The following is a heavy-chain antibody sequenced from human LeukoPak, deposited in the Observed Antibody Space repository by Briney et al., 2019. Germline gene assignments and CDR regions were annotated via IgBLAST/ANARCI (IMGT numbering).Heavy chain of an antibody. Sequence: NPSETLSLTCTVSGDSITSGSFYLSWIRQPAGRGLEWIGRIYTSGRTDYNPSLKSRVTMSVDTSKSDFSLNLSSVTATDTAVYHCARDPTGHGFYFDYWGQGIQVTVSS. CDR2: IYTSGRT. D-gene: IGHD3-9*01. CDR3: ARDPTGHGFYFDY. J-gene: IGHJ4*02. CDR1: GDSITSGSFY. V-gene: IGHV4-61*02.